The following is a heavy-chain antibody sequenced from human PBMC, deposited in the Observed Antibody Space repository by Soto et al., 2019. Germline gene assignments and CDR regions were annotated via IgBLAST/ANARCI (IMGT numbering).Heavy chain of an antibody. D-gene: IGHD3-9*01. Sequence: GGSLRLSCAASGFTFSYYEMNWVRQAPGKGLEWVAYISSSTSTIYYADSVKGRFTISRHNAENSLFLQMNNLRAEDTAVYYCARGQGSYDSPPRSKDYWGQGTLVTVSS. J-gene: IGHJ4*02. V-gene: IGHV3-48*03. CDR3: ARGQGSYDSPPRSKDY. CDR2: ISSSTSTI. CDR1: GFTFSYYE.